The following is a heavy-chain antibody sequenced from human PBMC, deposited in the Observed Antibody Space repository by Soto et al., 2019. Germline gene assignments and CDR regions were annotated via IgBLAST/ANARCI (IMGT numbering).Heavy chain of an antibody. CDR3: ARAYSSPTQGYNPAYYFDY. Sequence: GESLKISCKGSGYSFTSYWISWVRQMPGKGLEWMGRIDPSDSYTNYSPSFQGHVTISADKSISTAYLQWSSLKASDTAMYYCARAYSSPTQGYNPAYYFDYWGQGTLVTV. CDR1: GYSFTSYW. V-gene: IGHV5-10-1*01. CDR2: IDPSDSYT. D-gene: IGHD6-19*01. J-gene: IGHJ4*02.